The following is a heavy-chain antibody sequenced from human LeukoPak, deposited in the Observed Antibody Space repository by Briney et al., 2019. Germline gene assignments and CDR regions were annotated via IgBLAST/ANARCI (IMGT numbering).Heavy chain of an antibody. D-gene: IGHD4-17*01. V-gene: IGHV3-74*01. J-gene: IGHJ4*02. CDR1: GFTFSNYW. Sequence: PGGSLRLSCAASGFTFSNYWMHWVRQVPGKGLVWVSRINDDGSATFYADSVKGRFTISRDNAKNTLFLQINSLRAEDTAVYYCARGHTAVTRHFDFWGQGTLVTVSS. CDR2: INDDGSAT. CDR3: ARGHTAVTRHFDF.